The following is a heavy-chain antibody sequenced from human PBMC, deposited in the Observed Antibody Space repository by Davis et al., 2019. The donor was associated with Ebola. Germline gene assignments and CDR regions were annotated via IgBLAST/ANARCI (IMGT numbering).Heavy chain of an antibody. D-gene: IGHD3-22*01. CDR2: VYSNGVT. V-gene: IGHV4-61*09. CDR3: ARDRHDTSGYGF. J-gene: IGHJ4*02. CDR1: GGSISSGSCY. Sequence: SETLPLTCTVSGGSISSGSCYFTWIRQSAGKGLEWIGHVYSNGVTKYNPALESRITISLDTSKNQFSLRLNSVTAADTAIYYCARDRHDTSGYGFWGQGTLVTVSS.